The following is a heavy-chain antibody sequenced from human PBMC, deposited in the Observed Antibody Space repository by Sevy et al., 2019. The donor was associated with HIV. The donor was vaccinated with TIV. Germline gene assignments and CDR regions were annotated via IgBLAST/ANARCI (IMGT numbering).Heavy chain of an antibody. CDR1: GVTFSNYA. Sequence: ASVKVSCKASGVTFSNYAISWVRQAPGQGLEWMGGIIPMFGTPSYAQKFQGRVTITADESTSTAYMELTSLRSEDTAVYYCARDCLYSTNWAFDYWGQGTLVTVSS. J-gene: IGHJ4*02. CDR3: ARDCLYSTNWAFDY. CDR2: IIPMFGTP. V-gene: IGHV1-69*13. D-gene: IGHD6-13*01.